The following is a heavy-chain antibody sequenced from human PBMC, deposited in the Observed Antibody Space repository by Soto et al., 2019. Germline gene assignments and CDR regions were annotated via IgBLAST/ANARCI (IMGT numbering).Heavy chain of an antibody. V-gene: IGHV3-30*18. CDR3: VKDLSGSWTFDY. Sequence: QVQLVESGGGVVQPGRSLRLSCAASGFMFNSHVMHWVRQAPGKGLEWVARISPDGSKQYYADSVKGRLSVSRDNSKKTLDLHMTSLRTEDTAVYYCVKDLSGSWTFDYWGQGALVTVSS. J-gene: IGHJ4*02. CDR2: ISPDGSKQ. D-gene: IGHD1-26*01. CDR1: GFMFNSHV.